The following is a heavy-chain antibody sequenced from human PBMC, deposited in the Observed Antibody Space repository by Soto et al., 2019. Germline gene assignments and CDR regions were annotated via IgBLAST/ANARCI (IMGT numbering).Heavy chain of an antibody. CDR3: ARVLGGGYYDSSGFLLVRAFDV. V-gene: IGHV3-48*01. CDR1: GFTFSSYS. J-gene: IGHJ3*01. CDR2: ISSSSSTI. Sequence: TGGSLRLSCAASGFTFSSYSMNWVRQAPGKGLEWVSYISSSSSTIYHADSVKGRFTISRDNAKNSLYLQMNSLRAEDTAVYYCARVLGGGYYDSSGFLLVRAFDVWGQGTMVTVSS. D-gene: IGHD3-22*01.